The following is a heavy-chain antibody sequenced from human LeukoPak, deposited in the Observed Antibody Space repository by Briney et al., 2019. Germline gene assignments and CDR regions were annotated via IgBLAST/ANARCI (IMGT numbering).Heavy chain of an antibody. CDR3: AKEGYYYDSSGYYYDY. D-gene: IGHD3-22*01. CDR2: ISGSGGST. CDR1: GFTFSSYA. Sequence: GGSLRLSCAASGFTFSSYAMSWVRQAPGKGLEWVSAISGSGGSTYYADSVKGRFTISRDNSKNTLYLQMNSLRAEDTAVYYCAKEGYYYDSSGYYYDYWGQGTLVTVSS. V-gene: IGHV3-23*01. J-gene: IGHJ4*02.